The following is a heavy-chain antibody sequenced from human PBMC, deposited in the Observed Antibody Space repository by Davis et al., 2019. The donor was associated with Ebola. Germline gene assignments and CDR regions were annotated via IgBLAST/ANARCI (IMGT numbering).Heavy chain of an antibody. J-gene: IGHJ5*02. CDR1: GAFVSSGGYS. V-gene: IGHV4-34*01. Sequence: SETLSLTCAVSGAFVSSGGYSWIWIRQPPGKGLEWIGEINHSGSTNYNPSLKSRVTISVDTSKNQFSLKLSSVTAADTAVYYCARELGYCSGGSCYSGWFDPWGQGTLVSVSS. CDR3: ARELGYCSGGSCYSGWFDP. D-gene: IGHD2-15*01. CDR2: INHSGST.